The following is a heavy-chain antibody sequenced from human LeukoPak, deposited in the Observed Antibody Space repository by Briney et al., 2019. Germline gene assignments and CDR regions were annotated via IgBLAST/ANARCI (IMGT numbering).Heavy chain of an antibody. J-gene: IGHJ4*02. D-gene: IGHD6-13*01. V-gene: IGHV3-43*02. CDR1: GFTFDDYA. CDR3: AKDTSSSWNYFDY. Sequence: GGSLRLSCAASGFTFDDYAMHWVRQPPGKGLEWVSLINGDGASTYYADSVKGRFTTSRDNSKNSLYLQMNSLRTEDIALYYCAKDTSSSWNYFDYWGQGILVTVSS. CDR2: INGDGAST.